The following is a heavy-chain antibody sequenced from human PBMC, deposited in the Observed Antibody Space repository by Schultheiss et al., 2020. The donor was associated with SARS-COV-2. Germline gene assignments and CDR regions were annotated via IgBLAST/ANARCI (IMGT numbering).Heavy chain of an antibody. Sequence: GGSLRLSCAASGFTFSNAWMSWVRQAPGKGLEWVGRIKSKTDGGTADYPALVKGRFSMSRDDSINTLYLQMNSLEAEDTAVYYCTTEMRISVPTSYWGQGTLVTVSS. D-gene: IGHD3-10*01. CDR3: TTEMRISVPTSY. V-gene: IGHV3-15*01. CDR2: IKSKTDGGTA. CDR1: GFTFSNAW. J-gene: IGHJ4*02.